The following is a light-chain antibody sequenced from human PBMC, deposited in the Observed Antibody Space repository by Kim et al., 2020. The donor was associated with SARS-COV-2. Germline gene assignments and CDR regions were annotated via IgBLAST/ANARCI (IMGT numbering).Light chain of an antibody. V-gene: IGLV1-47*01. Sequence: VLTQPPSTSVTPGQRVTISCSGSSSNIGRNFVYWYQQLPGTAPKLLIYRNNQRPSGVPDRFSGSKSDTSASLAISGLRSEDEADYYCAAWDDSLSGPVFGGGTKLTVL. CDR1: SSNIGRNF. CDR2: RNN. J-gene: IGLJ2*01. CDR3: AAWDDSLSGPV.